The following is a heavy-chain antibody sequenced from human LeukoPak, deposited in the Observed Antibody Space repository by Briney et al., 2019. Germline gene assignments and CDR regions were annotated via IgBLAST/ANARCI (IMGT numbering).Heavy chain of an antibody. D-gene: IGHD1-26*01. CDR3: ARSIIVGATGAFDV. J-gene: IGHJ3*01. V-gene: IGHV3-11*04. CDR1: GFTFSNYA. CDR2: ITATGSTI. Sequence: GWSLRLSCAASGFTFSNYAMRWVRQAPGKGLEWVSYITATGSTIYYADSVKGRFTTSRDNARSSLFLSMSSLRAEDTAVYYCARSIIVGATGAFDVRGQGTMVTVS.